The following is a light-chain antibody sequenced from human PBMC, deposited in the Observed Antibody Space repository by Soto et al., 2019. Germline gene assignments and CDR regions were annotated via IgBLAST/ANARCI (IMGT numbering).Light chain of an antibody. Sequence: QSVLTQPASVSGSPGQSITISCTGTTSDVGGYNYVSWYQQHPGKAPKLLIYEVSNRPSGVSNRFSGSKSGNTASLTISGLXAEDEAAYYCFSYTTSSAPYVFGTGTKVTVL. CDR3: FSYTTSSAPYV. V-gene: IGLV2-14*01. J-gene: IGLJ1*01. CDR2: EVS. CDR1: TSDVGGYNY.